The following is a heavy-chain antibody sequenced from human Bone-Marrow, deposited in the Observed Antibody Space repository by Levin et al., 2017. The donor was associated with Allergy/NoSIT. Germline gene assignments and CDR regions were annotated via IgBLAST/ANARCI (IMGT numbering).Heavy chain of an antibody. D-gene: IGHD5-24*01. CDR1: GGSISNDY. CDR2: IQYSGNT. CDR3: GRGGYNHGADY. J-gene: IGHJ4*02. V-gene: IGHV4-59*01. Sequence: SETLSLTCTVSGGSISNDYWSWIRQPPGKGLEWIGYIQYSGNTNYNPSLKSRVAISVDTSRRQFPLELRSVTAADTAVYYCGRGGYNHGADYRAQGTQVTVSS.